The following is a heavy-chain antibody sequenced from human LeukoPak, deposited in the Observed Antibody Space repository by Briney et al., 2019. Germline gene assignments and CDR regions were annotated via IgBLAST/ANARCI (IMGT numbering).Heavy chain of an antibody. CDR3: ARLVVVPAAKSVGYYYMDV. D-gene: IGHD2-2*01. J-gene: IGHJ6*03. CDR1: GYSISSGYY. V-gene: IGHV4-38-2*01. Sequence: SETLSLTCAVSGYSISSGYYWGWIRQPPGKGLEWIGSIYHSGSTYYNPSLKSRVTISVDTSKNQFSLKLSSVTAADTAVYYCARLVVVPAAKSVGYYYMDVWGKGTTVTVSS. CDR2: IYHSGST.